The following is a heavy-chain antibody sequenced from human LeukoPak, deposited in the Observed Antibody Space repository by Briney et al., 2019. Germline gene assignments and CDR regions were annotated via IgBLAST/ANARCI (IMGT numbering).Heavy chain of an antibody. D-gene: IGHD3-16*01. J-gene: IGHJ4*02. Sequence: GGSLRLSCAASRLIFTSYAMGWVRQAPGKGLEWVSAISGSGDNTYYADSVKGRFTISRDNSKNTLYLQMNSLRAEDTAEYYCAKGVITFGGAPFDYWGQGTLVTVSS. CDR1: RLIFTSYA. V-gene: IGHV3-23*01. CDR3: AKGVITFGGAPFDY. CDR2: ISGSGDNT.